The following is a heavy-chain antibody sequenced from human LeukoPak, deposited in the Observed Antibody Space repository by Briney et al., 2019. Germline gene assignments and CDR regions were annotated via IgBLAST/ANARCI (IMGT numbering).Heavy chain of an antibody. CDR1: GGTFSSYA. V-gene: IGHV1-69*04. D-gene: IGHD2-21*02. Sequence: ASVKVSCKASGGTFSSYAISWVRQAPGQGLEWMGRIIPILGIANYAQKFQGRVTITADKSTSTAYMELSSLRSEDTAVYYCARDLLDCGGDCPSDYWGQGTLVTVSS. CDR2: IIPILGIA. CDR3: ARDLLDCGGDCPSDY. J-gene: IGHJ4*02.